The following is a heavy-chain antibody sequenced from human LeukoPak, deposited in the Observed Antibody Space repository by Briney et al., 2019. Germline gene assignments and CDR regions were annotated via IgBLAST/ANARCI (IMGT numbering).Heavy chain of an antibody. CDR2: IKANIDGGST. CDR1: GFSFTTAW. V-gene: IGHV3-15*01. D-gene: IGHD3-3*01. J-gene: IGHJ4*02. Sequence: GGSLRLSCAASGFSFTTAWMVRVRQAPGKGLQWIGRIKANIDGGSTDLAAPVKGRFSISRDDSTNTVYLQMNSLKSDDTAVYYCTTDFSHFDFSSGFYSYWGQGSLVTVSS. CDR3: TTDFSHFDFSSGFYSY.